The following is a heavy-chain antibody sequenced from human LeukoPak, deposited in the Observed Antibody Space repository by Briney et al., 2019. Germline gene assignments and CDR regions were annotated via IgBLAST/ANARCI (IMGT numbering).Heavy chain of an antibody. Sequence: PGGSLRLSCAASGYTFSNYWMHWARLAPGKGLVWVSRINTDGSSSSYADSVKGRFTISRDNAKNTLFLQMNSLRAEDTAVYYCSRDTFGHHDYWGQGTLVTVSS. J-gene: IGHJ4*02. CDR3: SRDTFGHHDY. CDR2: INTDGSSS. CDR1: GYTFSNYW. V-gene: IGHV3-74*01. D-gene: IGHD3-10*01.